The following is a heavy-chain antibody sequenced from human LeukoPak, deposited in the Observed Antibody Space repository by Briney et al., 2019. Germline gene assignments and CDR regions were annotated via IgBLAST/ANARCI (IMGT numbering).Heavy chain of an antibody. CDR2: ISGTDTTT. Sequence: PGGSLRLSCAVSGFACCAYERNWVRQAPGKGLEWVSYISGTDTTTYYADSVKGRFTISRDNARNSLYLQMNSLRAEDTALSYCTTLGYHLDSWGQGTLVTVSS. V-gene: IGHV3-48*03. D-gene: IGHD3-22*01. J-gene: IGHJ4*02. CDR1: GFACCAYE. CDR3: TTLGYHLDS.